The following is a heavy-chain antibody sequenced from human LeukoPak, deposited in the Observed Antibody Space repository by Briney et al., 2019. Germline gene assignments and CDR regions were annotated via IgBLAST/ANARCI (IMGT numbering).Heavy chain of an antibody. CDR3: ASLPVAAAGTSFVPEDY. CDR1: GFTFSSYA. V-gene: IGHV3-30*04. CDR2: ISYDGSNE. J-gene: IGHJ4*02. Sequence: GRSLRLSCAASGFTFSSYAMHWVRQAPGKGLEWVAVISYDGSNEYYADSVKGRFTISRDNSKNTLYLQMNSLRAEDTAVYYCASLPVAAAGTSFVPEDYWGQGTLVTVSS. D-gene: IGHD6-13*01.